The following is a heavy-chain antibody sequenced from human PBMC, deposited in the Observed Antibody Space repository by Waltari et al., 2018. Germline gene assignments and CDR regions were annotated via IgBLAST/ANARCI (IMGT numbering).Heavy chain of an antibody. V-gene: IGHV3-72*01. Sequence: EVQLVESGGGVVQPGGSLRLSCAASGFPFSDHYMDRVGLAPVKGLEWVGRIREKASSYSTEYAASVKGRFTISRDDSKNSLYLQMNSLKTEDTGVYFCARVTTDTATVDYWGQGALVTVSS. CDR1: GFPFSDHY. CDR3: ARVTTDTATVDY. J-gene: IGHJ4*02. CDR2: IREKASSYST. D-gene: IGHD5-18*01.